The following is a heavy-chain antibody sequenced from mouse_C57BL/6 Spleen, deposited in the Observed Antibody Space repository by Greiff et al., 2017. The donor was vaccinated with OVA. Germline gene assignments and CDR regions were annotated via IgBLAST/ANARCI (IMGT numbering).Heavy chain of an antibody. Sequence: EVQVVESGPGLVKPSQSLSLTCSVTGYSITSGYYWNWIRQFPGNKLEWMGYISYDGSNNYNPSLKNRISITRDTSKNQFFLKLNSVTTEDTATYYCARPYGKKDWYFDVWGTGTTVTVSS. CDR3: ARPYGKKDWYFDV. J-gene: IGHJ1*03. D-gene: IGHD2-1*01. CDR1: GYSITSGYY. V-gene: IGHV3-6*01. CDR2: ISYDGSN.